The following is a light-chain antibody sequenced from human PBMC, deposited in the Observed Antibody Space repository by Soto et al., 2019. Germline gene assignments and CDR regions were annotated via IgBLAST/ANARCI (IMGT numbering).Light chain of an antibody. J-gene: IGKJ1*01. V-gene: IGKV1-5*01. Sequence: DIQLTQSPSTLSASVGDTVTITCRASQSISTWLAWFQQNPGKAPKLLIYDAASWESGVPSRFSGSGSGTELVLSISIMQPEDIATYYCQRYYLYATSGQGTQVEVE. CDR3: QRYYLYAT. CDR2: DAA. CDR1: QSISTW.